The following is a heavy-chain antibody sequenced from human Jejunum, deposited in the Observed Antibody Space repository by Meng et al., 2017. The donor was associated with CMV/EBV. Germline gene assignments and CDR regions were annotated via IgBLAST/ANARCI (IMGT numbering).Heavy chain of an antibody. J-gene: IGHJ4*02. Sequence: FTFSTYSMNWIRQAPGKGLEWVSYISSSSNSIYYAGSVKGRFTISRDNAKNSLYLQMNSLRAEDTAVYYCTGAGYSRGWYLGYADYWGQGTLVTVFS. CDR2: ISSSSNSI. CDR3: TGAGYSRGWYLGYADY. CDR1: FTFSTYS. D-gene: IGHD6-19*01. V-gene: IGHV3-48*04.